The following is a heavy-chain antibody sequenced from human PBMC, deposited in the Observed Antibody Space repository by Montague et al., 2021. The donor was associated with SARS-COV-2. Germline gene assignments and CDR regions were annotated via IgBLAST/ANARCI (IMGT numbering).Heavy chain of an antibody. CDR3: ARATYVGGAVSWFDP. CDR1: GGSISSHF. CDR2: INSNGGT. D-gene: IGHD3-16*01. J-gene: IGHJ5*01. Sequence: SETLSLTCTVSGGSISSHFWSFIRQPPGKGLEWIGYINSNGGTNDNPSLTSRLTMSVDTSKNQFSLQLRSMTPTDTAVYFCARATYVGGAVSWFDPWGQGILVTVSS. V-gene: IGHV4-59*11.